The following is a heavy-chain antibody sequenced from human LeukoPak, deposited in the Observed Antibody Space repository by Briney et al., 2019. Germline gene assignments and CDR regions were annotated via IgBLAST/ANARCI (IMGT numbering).Heavy chain of an antibody. Sequence: ASVKVSCKASGYTFTGYYMHWVRQAPGQGLEWMGWINPNSGGTNYAQKFQGRVTMTRDTSISTAYMELSRLRSDDTAVYYCARATGIAVPAAMLYWGQGTLVTVSS. V-gene: IGHV1-2*02. J-gene: IGHJ4*02. CDR2: INPNSGGT. D-gene: IGHD2-2*01. CDR1: GYTFTGYY. CDR3: ARATGIAVPAAMLY.